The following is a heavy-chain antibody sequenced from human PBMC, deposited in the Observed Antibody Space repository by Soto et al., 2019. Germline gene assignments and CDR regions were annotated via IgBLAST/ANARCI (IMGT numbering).Heavy chain of an antibody. CDR1: GGSFSGYY. J-gene: IGHJ5*02. V-gene: IGHV4-34*01. CDR2: VNHRGST. Sequence: PSETLSLTCAVYGGSFSGYYWSWIRQAPGKGLEWIGGVNHRGSTYNPSLQSRVTMSVDTSKNQFSLKLSSVTAADSAVYYCARGGFCTSATCRIGNWFDPWGQGTLVTVSS. D-gene: IGHD2-2*03. CDR3: ARGGFCTSATCRIGNWFDP.